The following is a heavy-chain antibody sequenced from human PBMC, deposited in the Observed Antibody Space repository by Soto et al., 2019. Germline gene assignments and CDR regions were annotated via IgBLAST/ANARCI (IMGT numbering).Heavy chain of an antibody. CDR1: GYTFTSYG. D-gene: IGHD2-15*01. CDR3: ARGQGYCSGGSCYNWFDP. Sequence: ASVKVSCKASGYTFTSYGISWVRQAPGQGLEWKGWISAYNGNTNYAQKLQGRVTMTTDTSTSTAYMELRSLRSDDTAVYYCARGQGYCSGGSCYNWFDPWGQGTLLTVSS. J-gene: IGHJ5*02. V-gene: IGHV1-18*01. CDR2: ISAYNGNT.